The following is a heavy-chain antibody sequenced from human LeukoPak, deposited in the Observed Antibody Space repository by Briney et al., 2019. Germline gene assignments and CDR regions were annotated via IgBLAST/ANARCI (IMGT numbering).Heavy chain of an antibody. CDR2: LSGSGITT. Sequence: GGSLRLSCAASGFTFSNSAMSWVRQAPGKGLEWVSTLSGSGITTYYADSVKGRFTISRDNSKNTLYLQMNSLRAEDTAVYYCAKDRSGYAPGPFYDYWGQGTLVTVSS. CDR1: GFTFSNSA. V-gene: IGHV3-23*01. J-gene: IGHJ4*02. D-gene: IGHD3-3*01. CDR3: AKDRSGYAPGPFYDY.